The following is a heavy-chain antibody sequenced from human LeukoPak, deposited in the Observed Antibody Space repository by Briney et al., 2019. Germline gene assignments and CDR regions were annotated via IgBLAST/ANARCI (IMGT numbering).Heavy chain of an antibody. V-gene: IGHV3-21*01. Sequence: PGGSLRLSCAASGFTFSSYTMNWVRQAPGKGLEWVSSISSSSSYIYYADSVKGRFTISRDNAKNSLYLQMNSPRAEDTAVYYCAREPKGDPPSMDVWGQGTTVTVSS. CDR1: GFTFSSYT. CDR2: ISSSSSYI. J-gene: IGHJ6*02. CDR3: AREPKGDPPSMDV. D-gene: IGHD2-21*02.